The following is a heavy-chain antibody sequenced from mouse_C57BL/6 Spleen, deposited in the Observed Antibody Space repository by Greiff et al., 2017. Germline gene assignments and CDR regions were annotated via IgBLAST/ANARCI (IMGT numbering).Heavy chain of an antibody. CDR3: ARGSIFDY. CDR1: GYTFTSYG. J-gene: IGHJ2*01. D-gene: IGHD2-10*02. V-gene: IGHV1-50*01. Sequence: QVQLQQPGAELVQPGASVTLSCKASGYTFTSYGMQWVKQRPGQGLEWIGEIDPSDSYTNYNQKFKGKATLTVDTSSSTAYMQLSSLTSEDSAVYYCARGSIFDYWGQGTTLTVSS. CDR2: IDPSDSYT.